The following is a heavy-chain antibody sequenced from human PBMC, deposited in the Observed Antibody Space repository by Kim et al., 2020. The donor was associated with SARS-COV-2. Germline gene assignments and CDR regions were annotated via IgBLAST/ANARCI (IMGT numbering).Heavy chain of an antibody. CDR2: IYSGGST. D-gene: IGHD5-18*01. J-gene: IGHJ4*02. CDR1: GFTVSSNY. CDR3: AREEGGYSYGYFDY. V-gene: IGHV3-53*01. Sequence: GGSLRLSCAASGFTVSSNYMSWVRQAPGKGLEWVSVIYSGGSTYYADSVKGRFTISRDNSKNTLYLQMNSLRAEDTAVYYCAREEGGYSYGYFDYWGQGTLVTVSS.